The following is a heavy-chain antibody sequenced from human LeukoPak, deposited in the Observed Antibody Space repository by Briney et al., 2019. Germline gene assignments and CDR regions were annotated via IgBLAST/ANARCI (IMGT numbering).Heavy chain of an antibody. CDR3: AREDSSGPFAAFDI. CDR1: GGSISSYY. Sequence: SETLSLTCTVSGGSISSYYWSWIRQPPGKGLEWIGYIYYSGSTSYNPSLKSRVTISVDTSKNQFSLKLSFVTAADTAVYYCAREDSSGPFAAFDIWGQGTMVTVSS. CDR2: IYYSGST. J-gene: IGHJ3*02. D-gene: IGHD3-22*01. V-gene: IGHV4-59*01.